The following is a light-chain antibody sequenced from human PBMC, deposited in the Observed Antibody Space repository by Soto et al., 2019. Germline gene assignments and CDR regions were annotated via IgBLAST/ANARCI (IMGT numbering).Light chain of an antibody. Sequence: QSALTQPASVSGSPGQSITISCTGTSSDVGGYNYVSWYQQHPGEAPKLMIYEVINRPSGVSNRFSGSKSGNTASLTISGLQAEDEADYHCSSYTSSSTVVFGIGTNVTVL. J-gene: IGLJ1*01. V-gene: IGLV2-14*01. CDR1: SSDVGGYNY. CDR3: SSYTSSSTVV. CDR2: EVI.